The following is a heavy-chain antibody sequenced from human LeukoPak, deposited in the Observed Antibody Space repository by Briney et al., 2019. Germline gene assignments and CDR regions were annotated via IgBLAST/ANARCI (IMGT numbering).Heavy chain of an antibody. CDR2: ISGRGGST. Sequence: GGSLRLSCAASGFTFSSYAMSWVRPAPGKGLEWVSAISGRGGSTYYADSVKGRFTISRDNSKNTLYLQMNSLRAEDTAVYYCAKYTDGDYGYAFDIWGQGTMVTVSS. CDR1: GFTFSSYA. CDR3: AKYTDGDYGYAFDI. V-gene: IGHV3-23*01. J-gene: IGHJ3*02. D-gene: IGHD4-17*01.